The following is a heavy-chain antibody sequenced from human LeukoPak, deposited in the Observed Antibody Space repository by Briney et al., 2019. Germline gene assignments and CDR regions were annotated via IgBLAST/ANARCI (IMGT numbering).Heavy chain of an antibody. CDR3: AKDLWGSVPDYFDY. CDR2: ISGSGGST. CDR1: GFTFSSYW. V-gene: IGHV3-23*01. Sequence: PGGSLRLSCAASGFTFSSYWMHWVRQAPGKGLEWVSGISGSGGSTYYADSVTGRFTISRDNSKNTLYLQMNSLGAEDTALYYCAKDLWGSVPDYFDYWGQGTLVTVSS. J-gene: IGHJ4*02. D-gene: IGHD3-16*01.